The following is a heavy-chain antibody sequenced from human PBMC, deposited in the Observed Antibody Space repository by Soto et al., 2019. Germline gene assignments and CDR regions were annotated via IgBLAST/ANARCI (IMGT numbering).Heavy chain of an antibody. CDR2: FDPEDGET. D-gene: IGHD1-1*01. CDR3: ATEGKLERLGRFPYNWFDT. J-gene: IGHJ5*02. V-gene: IGHV1-24*01. Sequence: ASVKVSCKVSGYTLTELSMHWVRQAPGKGLEWMGGFDPEDGETIYAQKFQGRVTMTEDTSTDTAYMELSSLRSEDTAVYYCATEGKLERLGRFPYNWFDTWGQGTLVT. CDR1: GYTLTELS.